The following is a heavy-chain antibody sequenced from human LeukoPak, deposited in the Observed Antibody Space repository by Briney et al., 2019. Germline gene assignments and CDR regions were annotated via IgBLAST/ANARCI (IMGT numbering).Heavy chain of an antibody. V-gene: IGHV3-53*05. CDR3: ARSITMVRGVIGWFDP. CDR2: IYSGGST. D-gene: IGHD3-10*01. CDR1: GFTVSSNY. J-gene: IGHJ5*02. Sequence: PGGSLRLSCAASGFTVSSNYMSWVRQAPGKGLEWVSVIYSGGSTYYADSVKGRFTISRDNSKNTLYLQMNSLRAEDTAVYYCARSITMVRGVIGWFDPWGQGTLVTVSS.